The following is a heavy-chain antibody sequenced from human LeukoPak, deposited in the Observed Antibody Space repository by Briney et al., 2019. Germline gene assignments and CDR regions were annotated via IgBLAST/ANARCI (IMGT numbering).Heavy chain of an antibody. CDR3: ASRPISGGGYDMNYYYHYMDV. Sequence: AASVKVSCKASGGTFSSFTITWVRQAPGQGLEWMGGIIPIFDTPTYAQKFQGRVTITADKSTSTAYMELSSLRSEDTAVYYCASRPISGGGYDMNYYYHYMDVWGKGTTVTVSS. CDR2: IIPIFDTP. J-gene: IGHJ6*03. D-gene: IGHD5-12*01. CDR1: GGTFSSFT. V-gene: IGHV1-69*06.